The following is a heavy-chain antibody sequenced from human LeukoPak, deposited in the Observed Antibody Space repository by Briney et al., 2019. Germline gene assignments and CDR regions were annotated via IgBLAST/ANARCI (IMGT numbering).Heavy chain of an antibody. V-gene: IGHV4-38-2*01. CDR2: IYNSGST. CDR1: GYSISSGYY. D-gene: IGHD3-3*01. CDR3: ARNKGSDDFWSGYRYNWFDP. Sequence: SETLSLTCAVSGYSISSGYYWGWIRQPPGKGLEWIGSIYNSGSTYYNPSLKSQAPLPVDPSKNQFSLKLRSVTAADTAVYYCARNKGSDDFWSGYRYNWFDPWGQGTLVTVSS. J-gene: IGHJ5*02.